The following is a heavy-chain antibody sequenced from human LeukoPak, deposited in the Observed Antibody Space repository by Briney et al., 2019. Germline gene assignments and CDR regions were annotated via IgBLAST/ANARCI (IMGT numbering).Heavy chain of an antibody. J-gene: IGHJ4*02. Sequence: GESLRLSCAASGFTFSNYAMIWVRQAPGKGLEWVSAISGSGGTYYADSVKGRFSISRDNSKNTLYLQMHSLRAEDTAVYYCARGINWAYFDYWGQGTLVTVSS. D-gene: IGHD7-27*01. CDR3: ARGINWAYFDY. CDR2: ISGSGGT. CDR1: GFTFSNYA. V-gene: IGHV3-23*01.